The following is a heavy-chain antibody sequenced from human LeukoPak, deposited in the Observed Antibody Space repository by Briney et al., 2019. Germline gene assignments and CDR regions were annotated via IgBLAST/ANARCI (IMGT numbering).Heavy chain of an antibody. V-gene: IGHV1-69*02. CDR3: ARTSGSGSEGGWFDP. CDR1: GGTFSSYT. CDR2: IIPILGIA. D-gene: IGHD3-10*01. Sequence: ASVKVSCKASGGTFSSYTISWVRQAPGQGLEWMGRIIPILGIANYARKFQGRVTITADKSTSTAYMELSSLRSEDTAVYYCARTSGSGSEGGWFDPWGQGTLVTVSS. J-gene: IGHJ5*02.